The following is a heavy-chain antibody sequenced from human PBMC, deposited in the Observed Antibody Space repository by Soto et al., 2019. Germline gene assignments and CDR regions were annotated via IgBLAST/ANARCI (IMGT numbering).Heavy chain of an antibody. CDR2: LYWDDDK. CDR3: VQSRCGGDCLQICSSHSYYGLDV. CDR1: GLSLRTTGVG. D-gene: IGHD2-21*02. J-gene: IGHJ6*02. V-gene: IGHV2-5*02. Sequence: QITLKESGPTLVKPTQTLTLTCTFSGLSLRTTGVGVGWVRQPPGKALEWLALLYWDDDKRYSPSLTRRLTITKDTSEKPVVLTMTNVDTVDTATYYCVQSRCGGDCLQICSSHSYYGLDVWGQGTTVTVSS.